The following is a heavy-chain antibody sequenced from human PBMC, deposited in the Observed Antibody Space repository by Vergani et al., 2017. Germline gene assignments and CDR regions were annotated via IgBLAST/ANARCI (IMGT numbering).Heavy chain of an antibody. CDR2: ISSSSSYI. V-gene: IGHV3-21*01. CDR3: ARGWELLQGGEDY. CDR1: GFTFSSYS. J-gene: IGHJ4*02. D-gene: IGHD1-26*01. Sequence: EVQLVESGGGLVKPGGSLRLSCAASGFTFSSYSMNWVRQAPGKGLEWVSSISSSSSYIYYAASVKGRFTISRDNAKNSLYLQMNSLRAEDTAVYYCARGWELLQGGEDYWGQGTLVTVSS.